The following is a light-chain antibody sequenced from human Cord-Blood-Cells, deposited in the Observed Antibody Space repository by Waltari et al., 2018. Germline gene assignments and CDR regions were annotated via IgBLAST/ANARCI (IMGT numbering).Light chain of an antibody. CDR1: SSDVGGSNY. Sequence: QSALTQPRPVSGSPGQSVTISCTGTSSDVGGSNYVSWYQQHPGKAPKLMIYDVRKRPSGVPDRFSGSKSGNTASLTISGLQAEDEADYYCCSYAGSSTWVFGGGTKLTVL. V-gene: IGLV2-11*01. J-gene: IGLJ3*02. CDR2: DVR. CDR3: CSYAGSSTWV.